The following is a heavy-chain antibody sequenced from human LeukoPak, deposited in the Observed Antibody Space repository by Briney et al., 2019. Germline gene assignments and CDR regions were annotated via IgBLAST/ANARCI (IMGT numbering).Heavy chain of an antibody. CDR1: GFTFSSYW. V-gene: IGHV3-74*01. D-gene: IGHD2-2*01. CDR3: ARGGLSAAPDY. Sequence: GGSLRLSCAASGFTFSSYWMHWVRQAPGKGLVWVSRINTDGNTTGYADSVKGRFTVSRDNAKNTMYLQMNSLRVEDTAVYYCARGGLSAAPDYWGQGTLVTVSS. J-gene: IGHJ4*02. CDR2: INTDGNTT.